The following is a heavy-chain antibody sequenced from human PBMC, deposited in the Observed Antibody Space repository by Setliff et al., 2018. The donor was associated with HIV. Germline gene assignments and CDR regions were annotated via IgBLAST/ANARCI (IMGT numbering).Heavy chain of an antibody. J-gene: IGHJ4*02. V-gene: IGHV1-2*02. Sequence: ASVKVSCKASGYTFTGYYMHWVRQAPGQGLEWMGWINPNSGGTNYAQKFQGRVTMTTDTSTSTAYMELRSLRSDDTAVYYCARGHYYDILTEEDFDYWGQGTLVTVS. CDR3: ARGHYYDILTEEDFDY. D-gene: IGHD3-9*01. CDR1: GYTFTGYY. CDR2: INPNSGGT.